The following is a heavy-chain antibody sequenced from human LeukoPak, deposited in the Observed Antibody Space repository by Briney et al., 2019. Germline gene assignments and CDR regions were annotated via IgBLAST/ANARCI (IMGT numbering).Heavy chain of an antibody. J-gene: IGHJ4*02. CDR1: GFTFNNYA. D-gene: IGHD2/OR15-2a*01. V-gene: IGHV3-23*01. CDR3: AKDLDYWSYSDY. Sequence: GGSLRLSCAASGFTFNNYAMSWVRQAPGKGLEWVSAISGSGGSTYYADSVKGRFTISRDNSKNTLYLQMNSLRAEDTAVYYCAKDLDYWSYSDYWGQGTLVTVSS. CDR2: ISGSGGST.